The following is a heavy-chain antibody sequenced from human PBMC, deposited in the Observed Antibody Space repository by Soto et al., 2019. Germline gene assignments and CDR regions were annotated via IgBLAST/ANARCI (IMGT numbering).Heavy chain of an antibody. V-gene: IGHV4-59*01. D-gene: IGHD3-10*01. Sequence: PSETLSLTCTVSGGSISSYYWSWIRQPPGKGLEWIGYIYYSGSTNYNPSLKSRVTISVDTSKNQFSLKLSSVTAADTAVYYCERSDNVLLWFGELLRPYYYGMDVWGQGTTVTVSS. CDR2: IYYSGST. CDR1: GGSISSYY. CDR3: ERSDNVLLWFGELLRPYYYGMDV. J-gene: IGHJ6*02.